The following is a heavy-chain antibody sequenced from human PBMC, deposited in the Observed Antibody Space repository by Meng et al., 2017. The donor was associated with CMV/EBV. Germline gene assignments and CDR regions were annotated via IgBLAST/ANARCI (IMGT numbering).Heavy chain of an antibody. Sequence: ASVKVSCKASGYTFTGYYMHWVRQAPGQGLEWMGWINPNSGGTNYAQKFQGRVTMTRDTSISTPYMELSRLRSDDTAVYYCARAPPYSNYRNIYYYYYGMDVWGQGTTVTVSS. CDR2: INPNSGGT. D-gene: IGHD4-11*01. J-gene: IGHJ6*02. CDR1: GYTFTGYY. CDR3: ARAPPYSNYRNIYYYYYGMDV. V-gene: IGHV1-2*02.